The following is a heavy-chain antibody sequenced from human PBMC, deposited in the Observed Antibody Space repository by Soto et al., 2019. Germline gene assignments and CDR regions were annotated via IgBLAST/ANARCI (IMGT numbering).Heavy chain of an antibody. CDR3: TRHTGYDSSLDY. CDR1: GYTFTCHW. D-gene: IGHD5-12*01. Sequence: VESLNISFQCSGYTFTCHWISWVRQMPGKGLEWMGRIDPSDSYTDYSPTFQGHVTMSADKSINTAYLQWSSLQASDTAVYYCTRHTGYDSSLDYWGQGTLVTVSS. CDR2: IDPSDSYT. J-gene: IGHJ4*02. V-gene: IGHV5-10-1*01.